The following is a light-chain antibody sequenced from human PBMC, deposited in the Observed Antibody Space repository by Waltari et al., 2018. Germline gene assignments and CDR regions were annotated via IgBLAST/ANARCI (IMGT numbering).Light chain of an antibody. CDR1: QSVSTNY. CDR2: DAS. J-gene: IGKJ1*01. Sequence: EIVLTQSPGTVSLSPGEKATLSCRASQSVSTNYLAWYQQQPGLAPRLLIYDASSRATGIPDRFSGSGSGTDFSLTINSLQAEDVAVYYCQQYYSTCQFGQGTKVEIK. CDR3: QQYYSTCQ. V-gene: IGKV3-20*01.